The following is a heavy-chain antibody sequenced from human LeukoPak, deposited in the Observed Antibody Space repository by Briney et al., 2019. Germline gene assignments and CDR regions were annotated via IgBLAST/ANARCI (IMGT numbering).Heavy chain of an antibody. D-gene: IGHD3-10*01. CDR1: GFTFTSHG. CDR3: AREWRGSGDY. V-gene: IGHV3-48*04. J-gene: IGHJ4*02. Sequence: GGSLRLSCAASGFTFTSHGMNWVRQAPGEGLEWVSGISSSGDITYYADSVKGRFTVSRDNAKNSLFLQMNSLRAEDTAIYYCAREWRGSGDYWGQGTLVTVSS. CDR2: ISSSGDIT.